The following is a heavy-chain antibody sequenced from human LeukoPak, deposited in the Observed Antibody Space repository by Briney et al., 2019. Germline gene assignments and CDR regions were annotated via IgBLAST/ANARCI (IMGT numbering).Heavy chain of an antibody. CDR1: GFTFSNYW. CDR2: INSDGSNT. J-gene: IGHJ4*02. CDR3: AGERCTSRSCRYFDY. Sequence: GGSLRLSCAASGFTFSNYWMHWVRQAPGKGLVWVSRINSDGSNTMYADSVKGRFTTYRDNAKNTLNLQMNSLRAEDTAVYYCAGERCTSRSCRYFDYWGQGTLVTVSS. D-gene: IGHD2-8*01. V-gene: IGHV3-74*03.